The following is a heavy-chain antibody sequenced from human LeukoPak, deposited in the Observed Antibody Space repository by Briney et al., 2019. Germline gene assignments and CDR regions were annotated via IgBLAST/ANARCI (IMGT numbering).Heavy chain of an antibody. D-gene: IGHD3-22*01. CDR1: GYSISSGYY. J-gene: IGHJ4*02. V-gene: IGHV4-38-2*01. CDR2: IYHSAST. Sequence: SETLSLTCVVPGYSISSGYYWGWIRQPPGKGLEWIGSIYHSASTYYNPSLKSRVTISVDTSKNQFSLKLSSVTAADTAVYYCASSDYYDSSGSFDYWGQGTLVTVSS. CDR3: ASSDYYDSSGSFDY.